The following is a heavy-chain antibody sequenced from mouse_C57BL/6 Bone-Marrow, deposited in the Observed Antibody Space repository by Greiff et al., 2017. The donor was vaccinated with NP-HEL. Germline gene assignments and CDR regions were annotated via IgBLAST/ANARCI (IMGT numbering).Heavy chain of an antibody. Sequence: QVQLQQPGAELVRPGSSVKLSCKASGYTFTSYWMHWVKQRPIQGLEWIGNIDPSDSETHYNQKFKDKATFTVDKSSSTAYMQLSSLTSEDSAVYYCARLGYVVGYFDVWGTGTTVTASS. CDR2: IDPSDSET. J-gene: IGHJ1*03. CDR1: GYTFTSYW. V-gene: IGHV1-52*01. D-gene: IGHD2-2*01. CDR3: ARLGYVVGYFDV.